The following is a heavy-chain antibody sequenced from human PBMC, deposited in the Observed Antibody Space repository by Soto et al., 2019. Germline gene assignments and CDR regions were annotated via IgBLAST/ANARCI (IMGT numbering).Heavy chain of an antibody. CDR2: IIPIFGTA. J-gene: IGHJ6*02. Sequence: QVQLVQSGAEVKKPGSSVKVSCKASGGTFSSYAISWVRQAPGQGLEWMGGIIPIFGTANYAQKFQGRVTITADESTSTAYMELSSLRSEDTAVYYCARVAMIVAVITRYYYGMDVWGQGTTVTVSS. D-gene: IGHD3-22*01. V-gene: IGHV1-69*01. CDR1: GGTFSSYA. CDR3: ARVAMIVAVITRYYYGMDV.